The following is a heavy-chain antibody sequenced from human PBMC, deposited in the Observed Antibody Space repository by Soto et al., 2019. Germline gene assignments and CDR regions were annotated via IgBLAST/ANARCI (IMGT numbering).Heavy chain of an antibody. CDR2: IIPIFGTA. CDR3: ARGGYCSSTSCYRSYYYCMDV. V-gene: IGHV1-69*06. Sequence: QVQLVQSGAEVNKPGSSVKVSCKASGGTFSSYAISWVRQATGQGLEWMGGIIPIFGTANYAQKFQGRVTITADKSTSTAYMELSSLRSEDTDVYYCARGGYCSSTSCYRSYYYCMDVWGQGTTVTVSS. D-gene: IGHD2-2*02. J-gene: IGHJ6*02. CDR1: GGTFSSYA.